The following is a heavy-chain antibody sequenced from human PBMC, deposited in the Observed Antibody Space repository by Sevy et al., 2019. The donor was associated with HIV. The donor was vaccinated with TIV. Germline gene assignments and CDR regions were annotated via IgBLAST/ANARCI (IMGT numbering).Heavy chain of an antibody. CDR3: AREGGLVDYGMDV. V-gene: IGHV4-59*01. CDR2: LYDTGST. J-gene: IGHJ6*02. D-gene: IGHD3-9*01. CDR1: GGSMGSYY. Sequence: SDTLSLTCTVSGGSMGSYYWTWIRQPPGKGLEWIGYLYDTGSTNYNPSLESRVTISIDTSKNQFSLNLSYVTAADTAVYYCAREGGLVDYGMDVWGQGITVTVSS.